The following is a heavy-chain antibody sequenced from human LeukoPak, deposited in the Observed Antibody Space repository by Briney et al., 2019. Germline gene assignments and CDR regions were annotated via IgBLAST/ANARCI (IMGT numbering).Heavy chain of an antibody. J-gene: IGHJ1*01. V-gene: IGHV3-23*01. D-gene: IGHD6-25*01. CDR1: GFTFSSYA. Sequence: PGGSLRLSCAASGFTFSSYAMSWVRQAPGKGLEWVSAISGSGGGTYYADSVKGRFTISRDNSKNTLYLRMNSLRAEDTAVYYCAKDIGSAAPTEYFQHWGQGTLVIVSS. CDR3: AKDIGSAAPTEYFQH. CDR2: ISGSGGGT.